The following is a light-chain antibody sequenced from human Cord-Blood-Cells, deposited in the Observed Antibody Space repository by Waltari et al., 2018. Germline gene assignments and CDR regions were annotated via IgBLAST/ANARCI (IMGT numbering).Light chain of an antibody. J-gene: IGLJ3*02. CDR3: QVWDSSSDHPV. CDR1: NIGSKS. Sequence: SYVLTQPPSVSVAPGKTARLTCGGNNIGSKSGHWYQQKPGQAPVLVIYYDSDRPSGIPERFSGSNSGNTATLTISRVEAGDEADYYCQVWDSSSDHPVFGGGTKLTVL. V-gene: IGLV3-21*04. CDR2: YDS.